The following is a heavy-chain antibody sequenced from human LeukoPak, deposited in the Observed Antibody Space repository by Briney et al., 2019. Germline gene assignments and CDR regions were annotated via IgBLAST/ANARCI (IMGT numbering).Heavy chain of an antibody. D-gene: IGHD1-26*01. J-gene: IGHJ3*02. CDR3: ARDHLLVGATLDAFDI. CDR1: GFTFSSYS. V-gene: IGHV3-21*01. CDR2: ISSSSSYI. Sequence: PGGSLRLSCAASGFTFSSYSMNWVRQAPGKGLEWVSSISSSSSYIYYADSVKGRFTISRDNAKNSLYLQMNSLRAEDTAVHYCARDHLLVGATLDAFDIWGQGTMVTVSS.